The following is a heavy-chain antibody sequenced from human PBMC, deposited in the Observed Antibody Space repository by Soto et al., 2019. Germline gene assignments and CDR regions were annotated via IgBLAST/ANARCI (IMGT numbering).Heavy chain of an antibody. Sequence: GASVXVSYKAGCYTFTVYGVIFWLQAPGQGLEWMGGISAYNGNTNYAQKLQGRVTMNTDTSTRTAYMELRSIRSDETAVYYCAPVGEASHTGDYYYGMDVWGQGTTVTVSS. V-gene: IGHV1-18*01. CDR1: CYTFTVYG. D-gene: IGHD1-26*01. CDR3: APVGEASHTGDYYYGMDV. J-gene: IGHJ6*02. CDR2: ISAYNGNT.